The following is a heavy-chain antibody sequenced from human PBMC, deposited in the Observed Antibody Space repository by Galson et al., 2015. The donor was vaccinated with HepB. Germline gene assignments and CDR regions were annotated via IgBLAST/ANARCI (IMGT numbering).Heavy chain of an antibody. CDR2: ISAYNGNT. J-gene: IGHJ4*02. D-gene: IGHD3-22*01. CDR3: ARDGDQDYYQSSGPL. V-gene: IGHV1-18*04. CDR1: GYTFTSYG. Sequence: SVKVSCKASGYTFTSYGISWVRQAPGQGLEWMGWISAYNGNTNYAQKLQGRDTMTTDTSTSTAYMELRSLRSDDTAVYYCARDGDQDYYQSSGPLWGQGTLVTVSS.